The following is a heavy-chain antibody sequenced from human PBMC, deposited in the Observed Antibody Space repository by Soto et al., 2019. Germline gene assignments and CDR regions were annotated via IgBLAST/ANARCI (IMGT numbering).Heavy chain of an antibody. J-gene: IGHJ4*02. CDR3: ARDTDVAAAGIGLFDY. V-gene: IGHV1-69*13. Sequence: SVKVSCKASGGTFSSYAISWVRQAPGQGLEWMGGIIPIFGTANYAQKFQGRVTITADESTSTAYMELSSLRSEDTAVYYCARDTDVAAAGIGLFDYWGQGTLVTVSS. CDR1: GGTFSSYA. D-gene: IGHD6-13*01. CDR2: IIPIFGTA.